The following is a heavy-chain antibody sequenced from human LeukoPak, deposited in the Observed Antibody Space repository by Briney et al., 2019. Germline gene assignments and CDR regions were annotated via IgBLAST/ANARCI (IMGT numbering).Heavy chain of an antibody. CDR1: GFTFSTSW. CDR3: VRDMGYYDKV. CDR2: INPDGSST. Sequence: PGGSPRLSCAASGFTFSTSWMHWVRQAPGKGPVWVSRINPDGSSTDYADSVKGRFTISRDNAKNTLYLQMNSLRAEDAAVYYCVRDMGYYDKVWGQGTLVTVSP. J-gene: IGHJ4*02. V-gene: IGHV3-74*01. D-gene: IGHD3-22*01.